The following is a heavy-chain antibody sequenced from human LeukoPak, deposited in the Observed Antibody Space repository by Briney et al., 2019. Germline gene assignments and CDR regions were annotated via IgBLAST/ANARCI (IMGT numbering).Heavy chain of an antibody. D-gene: IGHD6-6*01. CDR3: ARVGRQLVSLDY. CDR2: IYHSGST. Sequence: SETLSLTCIVSGYSISSGYYWGWIRQPPGEGLEWIVSIYHSGSTYYNPSLKSRVTISVDTSKNQHSLKLSSVTAADTAGYYCARVGRQLVSLDYWGQGTLVTVSS. CDR1: GYSISSGYY. V-gene: IGHV4-38-2*02. J-gene: IGHJ4*02.